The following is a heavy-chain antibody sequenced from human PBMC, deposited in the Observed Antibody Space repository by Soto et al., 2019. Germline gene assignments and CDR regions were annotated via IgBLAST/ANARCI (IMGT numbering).Heavy chain of an antibody. CDR1: GFTFSSYG. V-gene: IGHV3-30*18. CDR3: AEVDLPGYCGTGRCCAVDY. D-gene: IGHD2-15*01. CDR2: ISDDGTNK. Sequence: QVHLLESGGGVVQPGRSLRLSCAASGFTFSSYGMHWLRQTPAKGLEWVAAISDDGTNKYYEDSVKGRVTVSRDNSGKTLHLQRNSLSAEDTAVYCCAEVDLPGYCGTGRCCAVDYGGEGTWFTVSS. J-gene: IGHJ4*02.